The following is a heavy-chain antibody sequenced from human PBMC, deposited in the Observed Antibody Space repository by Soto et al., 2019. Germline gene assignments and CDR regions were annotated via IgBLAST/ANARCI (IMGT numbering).Heavy chain of an antibody. D-gene: IGHD3-10*01. J-gene: IGHJ4*02. CDR1: GYTFTSYD. Sequence: QVQLVQSGAEVKKPGASVKVSCKASGYTFTSYDINWVRQAPGKQVEWMGWMNPNSGNTGYAQKFQGRVTMTRTTSLSTAYMELSSLRSEDTAVYYCARAFVYYGATYWGYWGQGTLVTVSS. CDR2: MNPNSGNT. V-gene: IGHV1-8*01. CDR3: ARAFVYYGATYWGY.